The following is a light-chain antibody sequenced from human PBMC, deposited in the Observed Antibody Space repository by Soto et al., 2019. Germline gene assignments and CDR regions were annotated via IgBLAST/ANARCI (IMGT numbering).Light chain of an antibody. J-gene: IGLJ3*02. CDR2: EVS. CDR3: SSYTSGSTWV. CDR1: SSDVGAYNY. V-gene: IGLV2-14*01. Sequence: QSALTQPASVSGSPGQSITISCTGTSSDVGAYNYVSWYQQHPGKAPKLMIYEVSNRPSGVSKRFSGSKSGNTASLTISGLQAEDEGDYYCSSYTSGSTWVFGGGTKVTVL.